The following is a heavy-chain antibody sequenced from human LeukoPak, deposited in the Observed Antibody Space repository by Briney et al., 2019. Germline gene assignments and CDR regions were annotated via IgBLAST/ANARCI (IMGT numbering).Heavy chain of an antibody. J-gene: IGHJ4*02. V-gene: IGHV4-4*02. D-gene: IGHD5-18*01. CDR3: ARSRYSYGPYYFDY. CDR2: IYHSGST. Sequence: SETLSLTCAVSGGSISSDNWWTWLRQPPGKGLEWIGQIYHSGSTNYNPSLKSRATISVDTSKNQFSLKLSSVTAADTAVYYCARSRYSYGPYYFDYWGQGTLVTVSS. CDR1: GGSISSDNW.